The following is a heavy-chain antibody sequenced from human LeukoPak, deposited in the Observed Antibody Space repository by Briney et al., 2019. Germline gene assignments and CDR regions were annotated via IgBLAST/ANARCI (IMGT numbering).Heavy chain of an antibody. CDR2: ISYDGSNK. V-gene: IGHV3-30-3*01. D-gene: IGHD1-26*01. CDR1: GFTFSSYA. J-gene: IGHJ4*02. Sequence: GGSLRLSCAASGFTFSSYAMHWVRQAPGKGLEGVAVISYDGSNKYYADSVKGRFTISRDNSKNTLYLQMNSLRAEDTAVYYCASYVISGSYFDYWGQGTLVTVSS. CDR3: ASYVISGSYFDY.